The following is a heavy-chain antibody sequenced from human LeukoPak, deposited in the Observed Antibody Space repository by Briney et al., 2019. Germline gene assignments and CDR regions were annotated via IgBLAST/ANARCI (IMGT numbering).Heavy chain of an antibody. Sequence: GRSLRLSCAASGFTFSNAWMSWVRQAPGKGLEWVGRIKSKTDGGTTDYAAPVKGRFTISRDDSKNTLYLQMNSLKTEDTAVYYCTTFYRTYYYDSSGYYSRPIDYWGQGTLVTVSS. V-gene: IGHV3-15*01. J-gene: IGHJ4*02. D-gene: IGHD3-22*01. CDR1: GFTFSNAW. CDR2: IKSKTDGGTT. CDR3: TTFYRTYYYDSSGYYSRPIDY.